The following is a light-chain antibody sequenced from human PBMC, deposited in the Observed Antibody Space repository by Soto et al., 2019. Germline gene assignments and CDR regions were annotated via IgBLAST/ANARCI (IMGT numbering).Light chain of an antibody. Sequence: QSVLTQPASVSGSPGQSITISCTGTSSDVGGYNYVSWYQHHPGKAPKLVIYDVSNRPSGFSSRFSGSKSGNTASLTISGLQAEDEADYYCPSYTSGTTHVVFGGGTKLTVL. CDR1: SSDVGGYNY. CDR3: PSYTSGTTHVV. V-gene: IGLV2-14*03. J-gene: IGLJ2*01. CDR2: DVS.